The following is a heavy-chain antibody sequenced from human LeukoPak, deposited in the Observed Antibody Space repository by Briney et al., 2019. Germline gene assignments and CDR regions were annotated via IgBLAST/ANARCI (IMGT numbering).Heavy chain of an antibody. J-gene: IGHJ6*02. D-gene: IGHD3-22*01. CDR1: GGTFSSYA. CDR2: IIPIFGTA. Sequence: SVKVSCKASGGTFSSYAISWVRQAPGQGLEWMGGIIPIFGTANYAQKFQGRVTITADESTSTAYMELSSLRSEDTAAYYCARDTMIVVAHYDYYYGMDVWGQGTTVTVSS. V-gene: IGHV1-69*13. CDR3: ARDTMIVVAHYDYYYGMDV.